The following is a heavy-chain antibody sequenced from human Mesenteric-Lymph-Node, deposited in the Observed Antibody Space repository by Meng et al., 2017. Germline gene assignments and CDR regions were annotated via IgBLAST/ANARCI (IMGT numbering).Heavy chain of an antibody. V-gene: IGHV4-59*08. CDR3: ARQSGYFDY. CDR2: IYYSGST. CDR1: GGSISSYY. D-gene: IGHD3-10*01. J-gene: IGHJ4*02. Sequence: QVQLEVSGPGLVKPSETLSLTCTFSGGSISSYYWSWIRQPPGKGLEWIGHIYYSGSTNYNPSLKSRVTISVDTSKNQFSLKLSSVTATDTAVYYCARQSGYFDYWGQGTLVTVSS.